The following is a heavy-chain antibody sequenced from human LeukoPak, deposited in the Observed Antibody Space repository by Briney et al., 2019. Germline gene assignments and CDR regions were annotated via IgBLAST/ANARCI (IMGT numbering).Heavy chain of an antibody. CDR1: GGSVSSGSYY. Sequence: SETLSLTWTVSGGSVSSGSYYWSWIRQPPGKGLEWIGYIYYSGSTNYNPSLKSRVTISVDTSKNQFSLKLSSVTAADTAVYYCARWMPDILGIRYDYWGQGTLVTVSS. V-gene: IGHV4-61*01. CDR3: ARWMPDILGIRYDY. J-gene: IGHJ4*02. CDR2: IYYSGST. D-gene: IGHD3-9*01.